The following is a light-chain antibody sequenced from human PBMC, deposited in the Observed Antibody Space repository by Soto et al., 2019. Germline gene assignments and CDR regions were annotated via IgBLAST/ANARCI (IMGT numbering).Light chain of an antibody. CDR2: DES. CDR1: QSVRSN. J-gene: IGKJ4*01. Sequence: EIVMTQSPATLSVSPGESATLSCRASQSVRSNLAWYQQKPGQAPRLLIYDESYRATGIPDRFSGSGSGTDLNLTISRLEPEDFAVYYCQKRSDWPLTCGGGTKVDIK. V-gene: IGKV3-11*01. CDR3: QKRSDWPLT.